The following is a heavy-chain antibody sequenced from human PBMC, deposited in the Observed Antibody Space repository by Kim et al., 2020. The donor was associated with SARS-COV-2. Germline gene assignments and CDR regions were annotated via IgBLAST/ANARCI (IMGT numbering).Heavy chain of an antibody. J-gene: IGHJ6*02. CDR2: ILHDGSKK. CDR3: AKEENIGYRSPPPIYGMDV. V-gene: IGHV3-30*18. CDR1: GFNFSTYG. Sequence: GGSLRLSCAASGFNFSTYGIHWVRQAPGKGLEWVAIILHDGSKKYYADSVKGRFTISRDNSKNTLYLEMNSLRTEDTAVYYCAKEENIGYRSPPPIYGMDVWGQGTTVTVSS. D-gene: IGHD2-15*01.